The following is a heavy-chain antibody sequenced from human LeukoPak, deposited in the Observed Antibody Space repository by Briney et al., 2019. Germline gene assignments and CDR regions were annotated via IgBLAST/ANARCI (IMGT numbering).Heavy chain of an antibody. Sequence: ASVKVSCKASGYTFTGYYMHWVRQAPGQGLEWMGWINPNSGGTNYAQKFQGRVTMTRDTSISTAYMELSRLRSDDTAVYYCARVHGSGGGGFDPWGQGTLVTVSS. V-gene: IGHV1-2*02. J-gene: IGHJ5*02. CDR1: GYTFTGYY. D-gene: IGHD3-10*01. CDR2: INPNSGGT. CDR3: ARVHGSGGGGFDP.